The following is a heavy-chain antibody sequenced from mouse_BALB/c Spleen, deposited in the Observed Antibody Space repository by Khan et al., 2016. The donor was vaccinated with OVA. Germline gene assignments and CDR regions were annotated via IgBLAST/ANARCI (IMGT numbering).Heavy chain of an antibody. V-gene: IGHV2-2*02. Sequence: VELVESGPGLVQPSQSLSITCTVSGFSLTTYGVHWVRQSPGKGLEWLGVIWSGGTTDYSAAFISRLSITKDNSKSQVFFKMNSLQANDTAIYXRARKLDYGEGLAYWGQGTLVTVSA. J-gene: IGHJ3*01. CDR3: ARKLDYGEGLAY. CDR1: GFSLTTYG. D-gene: IGHD2-4*01. CDR2: IWSGGTT.